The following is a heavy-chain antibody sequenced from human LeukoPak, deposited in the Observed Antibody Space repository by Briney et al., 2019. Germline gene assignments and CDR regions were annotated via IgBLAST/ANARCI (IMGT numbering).Heavy chain of an antibody. CDR1: GGSIRSYY. J-gene: IGHJ4*02. CDR3: ASAGGTSPTLDY. Sequence: SETLSLTCAVSGGSIRSYYWSWIRQPPGKGLEWIGYVYYSGNTNYNPSLKSRVTISLDTSKNQLSLKLSSVTAADTAVYYCASAGGTSPTLDYWGQGTLVTVSS. CDR2: VYYSGNT. V-gene: IGHV4-59*01. D-gene: IGHD6-25*01.